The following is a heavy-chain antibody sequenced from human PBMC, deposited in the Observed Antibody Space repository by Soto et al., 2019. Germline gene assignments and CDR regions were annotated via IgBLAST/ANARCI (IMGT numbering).Heavy chain of an antibody. CDR1: GASISSFY. CDR3: AIAPNFNWYDY. J-gene: IGHJ4*02. D-gene: IGHD3-9*01. CDR2: IFHSGST. Sequence: SETLSLTCTVSGASISSFYLHWIRQPPGKGLEWIGYIFHSGSTNYNPSLKSRVTMSVDMSKDQFSLMLSSVTAADTAVYYCAIAPNFNWYDYGGQGTLVTVSS. V-gene: IGHV4-59*03.